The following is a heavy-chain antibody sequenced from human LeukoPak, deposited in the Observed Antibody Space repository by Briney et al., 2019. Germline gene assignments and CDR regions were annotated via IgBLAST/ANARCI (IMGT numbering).Heavy chain of an antibody. Sequence: GGSLRLSCTASGFTFDDYGMSWVRQAPGQGLERVAVISYDESNKYYADSVKGRFSISRDNSKNTLYLQMNSLRAEDTAVYYCAKDLGLRGIYGPRGGKTIDYWGQGTLVTVSS. CDR3: AKDLGLRGIYGPRGGKTIDY. CDR1: GFTFDDYG. D-gene: IGHD2-21*01. J-gene: IGHJ4*02. V-gene: IGHV3-30*18. CDR2: ISYDESNK.